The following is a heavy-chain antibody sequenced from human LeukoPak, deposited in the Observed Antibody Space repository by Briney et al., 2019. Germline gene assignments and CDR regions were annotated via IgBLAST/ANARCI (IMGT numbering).Heavy chain of an antibody. CDR3: ARAIYLLAAAGGGFDY. CDR1: GYNFLTYG. J-gene: IGHJ4*02. CDR2: ISAYKGNT. V-gene: IGHV1-18*01. D-gene: IGHD6-13*01. Sequence: GASVKVSCKASGYNFLTYGISWVRQAPGQGLEWMGWISAYKGNTNYAQKLQGRVTMTTDTSTSTAYMELRSLRSDDTAVYYCARAIYLLAAAGGGFDYWGQGTLVTVSS.